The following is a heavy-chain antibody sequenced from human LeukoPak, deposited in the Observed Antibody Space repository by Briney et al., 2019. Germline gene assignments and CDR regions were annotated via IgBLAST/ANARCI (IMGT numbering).Heavy chain of an antibody. J-gene: IGHJ4*02. CDR2: IYPGDSDT. Sequence: PGESLKISCKDSGYSFTSYWIGWVRQMPGKGLEWMGIIYPGDSDTRYSPSFQGQVTISADKPINTAYLQWSSLKASGTAIYYCARRGEAMDPFDYWGQGTLVTVSS. D-gene: IGHD5-18*01. V-gene: IGHV5-51*01. CDR1: GYSFTSYW. CDR3: ARRGEAMDPFDY.